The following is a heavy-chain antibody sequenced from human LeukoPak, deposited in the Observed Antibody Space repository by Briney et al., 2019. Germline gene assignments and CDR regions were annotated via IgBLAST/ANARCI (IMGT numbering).Heavy chain of an antibody. CDR3: ARHLITAAGISHYYYYMDV. CDR2: IYPGDSDT. CDR1: GYSFTSYW. V-gene: IGHV5-51*01. J-gene: IGHJ6*03. Sequence: GESLKISCKGSGYSFTSYWIGWVRQMPGKGLEWMGIIYPGDSDTRYSPSFQGQVTISADKSISTAYLQWGSLKASDTAMYYCARHLITAAGISHYYYYMDVWGKGTTVTVSS. D-gene: IGHD6-13*01.